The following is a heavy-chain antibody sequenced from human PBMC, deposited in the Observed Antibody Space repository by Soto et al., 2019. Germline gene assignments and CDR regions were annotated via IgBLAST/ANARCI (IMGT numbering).Heavy chain of an antibody. Sequence: GGSLRLSCAASGFSFSTYNMDWVRQAPGKRPEWIAYISTTSFTIYYADSVKGRFTISRDNTNNTLYLQMNSLRVEDTAMYYCVREPWGFSGTWYDYWGQGTLVTVSS. CDR2: ISTTSFTI. CDR3: VREPWGFSGTWYDY. J-gene: IGHJ4*02. V-gene: IGHV3-48*04. D-gene: IGHD6-13*01. CDR1: GFSFSTYN.